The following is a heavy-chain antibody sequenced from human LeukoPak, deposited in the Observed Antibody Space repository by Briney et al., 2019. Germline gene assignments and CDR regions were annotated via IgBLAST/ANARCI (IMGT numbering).Heavy chain of an antibody. V-gene: IGHV3-23*01. CDR3: VGGRTAMVF. D-gene: IGHD5-18*01. Sequence: GSLRLSCAASGFTFSSHAMSWVRQAPGKGLEWVSAIRGNGGRTYYADSVKGRFTISRDNAKNSLYLQMNSLRAEDTAVYYCVGGRTAMVFWGQGTLVTVSS. J-gene: IGHJ4*02. CDR1: GFTFSSHA. CDR2: IRGNGGRT.